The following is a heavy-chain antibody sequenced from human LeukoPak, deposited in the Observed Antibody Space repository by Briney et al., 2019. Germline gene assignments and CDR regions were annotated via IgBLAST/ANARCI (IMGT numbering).Heavy chain of an antibody. D-gene: IGHD3-3*01. J-gene: IGHJ4*02. CDR1: GFTFSSYA. V-gene: IGHV3-23*01. CDR2: ISGSGGST. Sequence: GASLRLSCAASGFTFSSYAMSWVRQAPGKGLEWVSAISGSGGSTYYADYVKGRFTMSRDNSKNTLYLQMNSLRAEDTAVYYCAKDSPILGVVIPPDYWGQATLVTVSP. CDR3: AKDSPILGVVIPPDY.